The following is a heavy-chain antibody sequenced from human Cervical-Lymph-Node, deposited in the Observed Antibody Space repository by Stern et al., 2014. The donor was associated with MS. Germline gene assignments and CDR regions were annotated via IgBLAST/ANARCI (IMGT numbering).Heavy chain of an antibody. V-gene: IGHV1-18*04. CDR3: ARGGDILTGYLRPFDY. CDR1: GYTFTSYG. D-gene: IGHD3-9*01. Sequence: QLVESGAEVKKPGASVKVSCKASGYTFTSYGISWVRQAPGQGLEWMGWISAYNGKPNYAQKLQGRVTMTADTSTSTAYMELRSLRSDDTAVYYCARGGDILTGYLRPFDYWGQGTLVTVSS. J-gene: IGHJ4*02. CDR2: ISAYNGKP.